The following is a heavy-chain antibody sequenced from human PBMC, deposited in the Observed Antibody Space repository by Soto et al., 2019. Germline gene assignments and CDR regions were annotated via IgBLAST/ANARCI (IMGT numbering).Heavy chain of an antibody. Sequence: QVQLVQSGAEVKKPGSSVKVSCKASGGSVNNFTISWVRQAPGQGLEWMGRITPLLGMTNYAQTFQGRVTFTADNVTNTAYMDVTSLRADDTAVYYCARDASVGDWGQGTLVTGSS. CDR2: ITPLLGMT. D-gene: IGHD4-17*01. V-gene: IGHV1-69*02. CDR3: ARDASVGD. J-gene: IGHJ4*02. CDR1: GGSVNNFT.